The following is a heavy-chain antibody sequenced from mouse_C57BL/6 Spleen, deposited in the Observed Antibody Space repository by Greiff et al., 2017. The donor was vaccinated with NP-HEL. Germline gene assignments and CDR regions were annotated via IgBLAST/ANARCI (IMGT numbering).Heavy chain of an antibody. CDR3: AEIYYGNYADY. D-gene: IGHD2-1*01. CDR2: IYPGDGDT. Sequence: VKLVESGPELVKPGASVKISCKASGYAFSSSWMNWVKQRPGKGLEWIGRIYPGDGDTNYNGKFKGKATLTADKSSSTAYMQLSSLTSEDSAVYFCAEIYYGNYADYWGQGTTLTVSS. V-gene: IGHV1-82*01. CDR1: GYAFSSSW. J-gene: IGHJ2*01.